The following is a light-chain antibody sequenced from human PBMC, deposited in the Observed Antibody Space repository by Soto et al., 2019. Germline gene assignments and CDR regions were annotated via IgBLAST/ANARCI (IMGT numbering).Light chain of an antibody. Sequence: ENLFTQSPAPPSLSPGEKDTPSRRASPIVSSYLAWYQQKPGQAPRLLIYDASNRATGIPARFSGSGSGTDFTLTISSLEPEDFAVYYCQQRSNWPPLMYTFGQGTKVDIK. CDR1: PIVSSY. J-gene: IGKJ2*01. V-gene: IGKV3-11*01. CDR2: DAS. CDR3: QQRSNWPPLMYT.